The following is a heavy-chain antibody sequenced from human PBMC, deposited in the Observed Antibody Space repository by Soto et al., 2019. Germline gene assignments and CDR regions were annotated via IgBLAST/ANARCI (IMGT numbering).Heavy chain of an antibody. V-gene: IGHV3-30*03. CDR3: ARGLPYDSSGYFFDY. CDR2: VSYHGTNK. Sequence: GGSLRLSCAASGFTFSSYGMHWVRQAPGKGLEWVALVSYHGTNKYYGDSVNGRFTISRDNSKNTLYLQMNSLRAEDTAVYYCARGLPYDSSGYFFDYWGQGTLVTVSS. D-gene: IGHD3-22*01. J-gene: IGHJ4*02. CDR1: GFTFSSYG.